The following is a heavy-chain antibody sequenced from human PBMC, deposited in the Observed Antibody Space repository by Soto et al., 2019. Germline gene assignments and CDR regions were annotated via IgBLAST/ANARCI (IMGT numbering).Heavy chain of an antibody. D-gene: IGHD3-22*01. V-gene: IGHV3-74*01. Sequence: GGSLRLSCAASGFTFSSYWMHWVRQAPGKGLVWVSRINSDGSTTSYADSVKGRFTISRDNAKNTQYLQMNSLRAEDTAVYYCTTDSYFTLKLVRFDYWGLGTLVTVSS. CDR3: TTDSYFTLKLVRFDY. CDR2: INSDGSTT. J-gene: IGHJ4*01. CDR1: GFTFSSYW.